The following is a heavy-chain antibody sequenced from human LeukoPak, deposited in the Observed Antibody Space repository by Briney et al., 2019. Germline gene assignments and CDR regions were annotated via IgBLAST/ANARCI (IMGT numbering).Heavy chain of an antibody. CDR3: AKPERYGTTWYGRVDY. CDR1: GFTFSTYT. V-gene: IGHV3-23*01. D-gene: IGHD6-13*01. Sequence: PGGSLRLSCAASGFTFSTYTMTWVRQAPGKGLEWVSGISDFGDQLYYADSVKGRFTISRDNPENTLYLQMNSLRGEDTAVYYCAKPERYGTTWYGRVDYWGQGTLVTVSS. J-gene: IGHJ4*02. CDR2: ISDFGDQL.